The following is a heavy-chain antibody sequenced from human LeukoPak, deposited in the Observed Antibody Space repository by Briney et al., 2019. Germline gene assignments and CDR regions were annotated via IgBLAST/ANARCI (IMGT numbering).Heavy chain of an antibody. CDR3: ARQPSSWFTSFDS. J-gene: IGHJ4*02. Sequence: KPSETLSLTCTVSGVSLSSYFWSWIRQPPGKGLEWIAYIYYSGSTNYNPSLKSRVTISVDTSKNQFSLKLSSVTAADTAVYYCARQPSSWFTSFDSWGQGTLVTVSS. V-gene: IGHV4-59*01. CDR1: GVSLSSYF. CDR2: IYYSGST. D-gene: IGHD6-13*01.